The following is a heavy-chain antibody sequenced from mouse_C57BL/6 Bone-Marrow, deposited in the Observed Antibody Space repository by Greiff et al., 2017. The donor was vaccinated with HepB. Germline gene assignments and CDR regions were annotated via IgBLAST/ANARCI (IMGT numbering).Heavy chain of an antibody. CDR2: ISDGGSYT. V-gene: IGHV5-4*03. CDR1: GFTFSSYA. Sequence: EVKLVESGGGLVKPGGSLKLSCAASGFTFSSYAMSWVRQTPEKRLEWVATISDGGSYTYYPDNVKGRFTISRDNAKNNLYLQMSHLKSEDTAMYYCARVMDGAMDYWGQGTSVTVSA. CDR3: ARVMDGAMDY. D-gene: IGHD2-3*01. J-gene: IGHJ4*01.